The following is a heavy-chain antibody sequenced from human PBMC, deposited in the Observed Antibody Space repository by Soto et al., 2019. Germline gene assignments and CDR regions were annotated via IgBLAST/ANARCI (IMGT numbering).Heavy chain of an antibody. CDR2: INPSGGRT. V-gene: IGHV1-46*01. CDR3: ARAGENYGSGTFSPPLRYYFNS. CDR1: GYTFTTHY. D-gene: IGHD3-10*01. Sequence: QVQLVQSGTEVKKPGASVKVSCKASGYTFTTHYMHWVRQAPGQGLEWMGIINPSGGRTTYALKFQGRVTMTSDTSTNTVYVKLTSRRSEDTAIYFCARAGENYGSGTFSPPLRYYFNSWGQGTLVTVSS. J-gene: IGHJ4*02.